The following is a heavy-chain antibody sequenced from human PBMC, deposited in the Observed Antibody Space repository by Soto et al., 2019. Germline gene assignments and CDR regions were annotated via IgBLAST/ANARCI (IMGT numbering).Heavy chain of an antibody. D-gene: IGHD6-13*01. CDR2: INPSGGST. V-gene: IGHV1-46*01. J-gene: IGHJ6*02. Sequence: RASVKVSCKASGYTFTSYYMHWVRQAPGQGLEWMGIINPSGGSTSYAQKFQGRVTMTRDTSTSTVYMELSSLRSEDTAVYYCARGAADGYYYYYGMDVWGQGTTVTVSS. CDR3: ARGAADGYYYYYGMDV. CDR1: GYTFTSYY.